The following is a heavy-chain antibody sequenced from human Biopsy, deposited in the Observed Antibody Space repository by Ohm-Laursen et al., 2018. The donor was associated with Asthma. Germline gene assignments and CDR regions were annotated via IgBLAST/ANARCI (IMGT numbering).Heavy chain of an antibody. CDR3: ARDLSGYCTSSACYGFDS. V-gene: IGHV4-31*03. D-gene: IGHD2-8*01. J-gene: IGHJ5*01. Sequence: SQTLSLTCTVSGGSLSSGPYYWSWVRQHPGKGLEWIGYINYSGSTFYSPSLESRVTVSVDTSKNQFSLKLSSVTAADTAVYYCARDLSGYCTSSACYGFDSWGQGTLSPSPQ. CDR2: INYSGST. CDR1: GGSLSSGPYY.